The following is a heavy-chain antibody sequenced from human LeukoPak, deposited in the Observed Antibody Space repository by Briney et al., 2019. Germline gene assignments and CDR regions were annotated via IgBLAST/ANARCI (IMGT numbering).Heavy chain of an antibody. CDR1: GFTFSSYS. CDR3: ARDRPSYSSSWYYFDY. V-gene: IGHV3-21*01. Sequence: GGSLRLSCAASGFTFSSYSMNWVRQAPGKGLEWVSSISSSSSYIYYADSVKGRFTISRDNAKNSLYLQMNSLGAEDTAVYYCARDRPSYSSSWYYFDYWGQGTLVTVSS. D-gene: IGHD6-13*01. J-gene: IGHJ4*02. CDR2: ISSSSSYI.